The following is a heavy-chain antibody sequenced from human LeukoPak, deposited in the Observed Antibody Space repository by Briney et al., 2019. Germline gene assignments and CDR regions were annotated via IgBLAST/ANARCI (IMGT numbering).Heavy chain of an antibody. CDR1: GGSLNLFY. J-gene: IGHJ3*01. CDR2: ISYTGTT. CDR3: ARDFARNSGDYGNDGFDV. V-gene: IGHV4-59*01. D-gene: IGHD4-17*01. Sequence: SESLSLTCTVSGGSLNLFYWSWIRQPPQKGLEWIGYISYTGTTYYNPSLKTRVTISLDTSKNHFSLNLGSATAADTAVYYCARDFARNSGDYGNDGFDVWGLGTMVTVSS.